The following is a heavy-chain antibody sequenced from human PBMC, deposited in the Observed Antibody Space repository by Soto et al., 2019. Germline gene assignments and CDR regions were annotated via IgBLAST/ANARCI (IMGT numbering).Heavy chain of an antibody. V-gene: IGHV4-59*12. J-gene: IGHJ4*02. D-gene: IGHD2-8*01. Sequence: SETLSLTCTVSGGSISSYYWSWIRQPPGKGLEWIGYIYYSGSTYYNPSLKSRVTISVDTSKNQFSLKLSSVTAADTAVYYCARDGCTNGVCYTPYFDYWGQGTLVTVSS. CDR3: ARDGCTNGVCYTPYFDY. CDR1: GGSISSYY. CDR2: IYYSGST.